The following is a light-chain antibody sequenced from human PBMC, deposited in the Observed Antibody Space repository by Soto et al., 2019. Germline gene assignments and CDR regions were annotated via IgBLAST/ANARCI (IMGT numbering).Light chain of an antibody. CDR2: NVS. CDR3: TSYTNRYTYV. V-gene: IGLV2-14*01. CDR1: SSDVGGYNY. Sequence: QSVLTQPASVSGFPGQSITISCTGTSSDVGGYNYVAWYQQHPGKAPKLLIYNVSNRPSGVSNRFSGSKSGNTASLTISGLQAEDEADYYCTSYTNRYTYVFGTGTKVTVL. J-gene: IGLJ1*01.